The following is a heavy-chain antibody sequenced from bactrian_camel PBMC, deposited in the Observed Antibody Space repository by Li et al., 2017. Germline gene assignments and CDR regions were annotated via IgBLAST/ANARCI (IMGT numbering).Heavy chain of an antibody. Sequence: HVQLVESGGGLAQPGGSLRLSCAVSGSITNRYCMAWFRQAPGKEREGVAYIDSNGRTSFIDSVKGRLTISKDGAKNTLYLQMSNLKPEDTAMYYCTAGNQRVTSQCYSATYRGQGTQVTVS. CDR2: IDSNGRT. V-gene: IGHV3S53*01. D-gene: IGHD1*01. CDR3: TAGNQRVTSQCYSATY. CDR1: GSITNRYC. J-gene: IGHJ4*01.